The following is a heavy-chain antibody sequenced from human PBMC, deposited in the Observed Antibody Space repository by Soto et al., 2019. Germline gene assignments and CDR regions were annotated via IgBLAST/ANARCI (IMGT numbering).Heavy chain of an antibody. D-gene: IGHD2-8*01. J-gene: IGHJ6*02. CDR2: IYYSGST. CDR1: GGSISSSSYY. Sequence: SETLSLTCTVSGGSISSSSYYWGWIRQPPGKGLEWIGGIYYSGSTYYNPSLKSRVTISVDTSKNQFSLKLSSVTAADTAVYYCARGFFTNGVCYVMDYYYYYGMDVWGQGTTVTVSS. CDR3: ARGFFTNGVCYVMDYYYYYGMDV. V-gene: IGHV4-39*01.